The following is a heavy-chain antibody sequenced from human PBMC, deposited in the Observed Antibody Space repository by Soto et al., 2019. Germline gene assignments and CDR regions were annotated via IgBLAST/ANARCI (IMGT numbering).Heavy chain of an antibody. V-gene: IGHV3-7*01. CDR3: ARPSGYCSGGSCFPFDY. Sequence: EVHLVESGGDLVQPGGSLRLSCAASGFTISSYWMTWVRQAPGKGLEWVANINQGESEKYYLDSVKGRFTISRDNVKNSMYLQMNGLRAEDTAVYFCARPSGYCSGGSCFPFDYWGRGTLVTVSS. CDR2: INQGESEK. CDR1: GFTISSYW. D-gene: IGHD2-15*01. J-gene: IGHJ4*02.